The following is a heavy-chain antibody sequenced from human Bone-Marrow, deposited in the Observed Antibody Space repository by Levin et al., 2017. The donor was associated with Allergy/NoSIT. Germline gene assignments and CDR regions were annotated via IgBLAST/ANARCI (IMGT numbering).Heavy chain of an antibody. Sequence: GGSLRLSCAASGFTFSDYYMSWIRQAPGKGLEWVSYISARGNSKYHAGSVKGRFTISRDNAKNSLYLEMNNLRADDTAVYYCARDRGDDSGSVRDGMDVWGQGTTVTVSS. CDR2: ISARGNSK. V-gene: IGHV3-11*01. CDR1: GFTFSDYY. CDR3: ARDRGDDSGSVRDGMDV. D-gene: IGHD3-10*01. J-gene: IGHJ6*02.